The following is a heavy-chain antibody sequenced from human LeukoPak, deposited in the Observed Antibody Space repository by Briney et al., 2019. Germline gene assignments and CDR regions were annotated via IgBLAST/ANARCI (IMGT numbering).Heavy chain of an antibody. J-gene: IGHJ4*02. V-gene: IGHV3-23*01. Sequence: GGSLRLSCAASGFTFGAYTMNWVRQAPGKGLEWVSAISGDGGTISYAASVRGRFTISRDNAKNTLFLQMSSLRAGDTALYYCAKELYGNPSGYWGQGTRVTVSS. CDR3: AKELYGNPSGY. D-gene: IGHD2-8*01. CDR1: GFTFGAYT. CDR2: ISGDGGTI.